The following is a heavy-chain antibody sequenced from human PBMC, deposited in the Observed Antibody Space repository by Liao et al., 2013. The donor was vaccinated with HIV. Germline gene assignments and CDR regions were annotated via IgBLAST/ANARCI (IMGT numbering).Heavy chain of an antibody. V-gene: IGHV4-4*07. CDR1: NDSINSYY. CDR2: VSASGTT. J-gene: IGHJ4*02. D-gene: IGHD4-23*01. Sequence: QVQLQESGPGLVKPLEILSLSCTVTNDSINSYYWSWVRQPAGKGLEWIGRVSASGTTNFNPSLQGRVAMSVDPSKRQVSLKMNSMSAADTAVYYCARMTSGGGRHFDRWGQGILVTVDS. CDR3: ARMTSGGGRHFDR.